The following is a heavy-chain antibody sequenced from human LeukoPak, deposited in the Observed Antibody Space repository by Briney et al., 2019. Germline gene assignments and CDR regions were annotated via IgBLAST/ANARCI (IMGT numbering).Heavy chain of an antibody. D-gene: IGHD3-10*01. CDR3: TTWVVRGVPYYYGMDV. Sequence: GGSLRLSCAASGFIFSNTWMSWVRQAPGKGLEWVGRIKSKTDGGTTDYAAPVKGRFTISRDDSKKTLFLQMNSLKTEDTAVYYCTTWVVRGVPYYYGMDVWGQGTTVTVSS. CDR1: GFIFSNTW. J-gene: IGHJ6*02. CDR2: IKSKTDGGTT. V-gene: IGHV3-15*01.